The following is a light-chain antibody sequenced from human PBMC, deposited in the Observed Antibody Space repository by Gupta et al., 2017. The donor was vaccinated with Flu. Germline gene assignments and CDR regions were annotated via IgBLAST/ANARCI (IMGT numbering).Light chain of an antibody. J-gene: IGLJ2*01. CDR2: EVS. V-gene: IGLV2-14*01. Sequence: QSALTQPASVSGSPGQSITISCTGTRSDVGGYNYVSWYQQHPGKAPKLMIYEVSNRPSGVSNRFSGSKSGNTASLSISGLQAEDEADYYCSSYTSTSMVFGGGTKLTVL. CDR3: SSYTSTSMV. CDR1: RSDVGGYNY.